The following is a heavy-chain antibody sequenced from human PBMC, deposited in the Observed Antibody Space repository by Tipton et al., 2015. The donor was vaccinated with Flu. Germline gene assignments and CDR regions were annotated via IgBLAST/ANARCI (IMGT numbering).Heavy chain of an antibody. CDR1: GYTFNIYY. D-gene: IGHD6-13*01. CDR2: INPDSGGT. Sequence: QSGAEVKKPGASVKVSCKASGYTFNIYYIHWVRQAPGQGLEWMGWINPDSGGTYYAQKFQGRVTMTRDTAIRTVYMVLSSLRSDDTAVYYCAKDGVAATDYWGQGTLVTVSS. J-gene: IGHJ4*02. CDR3: AKDGVAATDY. V-gene: IGHV1-2*02.